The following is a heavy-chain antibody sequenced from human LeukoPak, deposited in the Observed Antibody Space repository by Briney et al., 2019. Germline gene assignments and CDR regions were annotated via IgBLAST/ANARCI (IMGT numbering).Heavy chain of an antibody. V-gene: IGHV4-39*01. CDR2: IFYSGST. D-gene: IGHD3-16*01. J-gene: IGHJ5*02. Sequence: SETLSLPSTVSGGSISNSAYDKGWIRPPPGKGLEWIGSIFYSGSTYYNPSLKSRVTISADTSKNHFSLTLSSVNTADTAVYHWARHGRGIYFPTWGQGTLVTVSS. CDR3: ARHGRGIYFPT. CDR1: GGSISNSAYD.